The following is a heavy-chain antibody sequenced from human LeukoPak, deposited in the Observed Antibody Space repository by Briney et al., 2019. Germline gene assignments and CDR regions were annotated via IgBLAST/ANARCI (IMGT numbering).Heavy chain of an antibody. CDR3: ARDPGDYGGNRFDY. J-gene: IGHJ4*02. D-gene: IGHD4-23*01. V-gene: IGHV1-2*07. Sequence: APVKVFCKASGYTFTGYYMHWVRQPPGQGLEWMVWINPNSGGTNYAHKFLGMVTMTRDTSISTAYMELSRLRSDDTAVYYCARDPGDYGGNRFDYWGEGTFLTISS. CDR1: GYTFTGYY. CDR2: INPNSGGT.